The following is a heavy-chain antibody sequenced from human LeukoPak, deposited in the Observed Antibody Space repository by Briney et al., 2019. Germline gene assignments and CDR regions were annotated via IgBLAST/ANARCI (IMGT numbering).Heavy chain of an antibody. Sequence: PGRSLRLSCAASGFTFVSYAMHWVRQAPGKGLEWVAAISYDGGNRHYAGSVKGRFTISRDNSNNMFYVQMSNLRPEDTAVYYCAKDTDYGDYAPDYWGQGTLVTVSS. CDR3: AKDTDYGDYAPDY. J-gene: IGHJ4*02. CDR2: ISYDGGNR. CDR1: GFTFVSYA. D-gene: IGHD4-17*01. V-gene: IGHV3-30-3*01.